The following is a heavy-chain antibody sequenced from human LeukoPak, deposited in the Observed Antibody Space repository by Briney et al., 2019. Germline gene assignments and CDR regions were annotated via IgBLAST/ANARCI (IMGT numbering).Heavy chain of an antibody. D-gene: IGHD3-16*02. CDR1: GGAFSSYA. Sequence: SVKVSCKASGGAFSSYAISWARQAPGQGLEWMGGIIPIFGTANYAQKFQGRVTITTDESTSTAYMELSSLRSEDTAVYYCARRGHYDYVWGSYRPGGAFDIWGQGTMVTVSS. CDR2: IIPIFGTA. CDR3: ARRGHYDYVWGSYRPGGAFDI. J-gene: IGHJ3*02. V-gene: IGHV1-69*05.